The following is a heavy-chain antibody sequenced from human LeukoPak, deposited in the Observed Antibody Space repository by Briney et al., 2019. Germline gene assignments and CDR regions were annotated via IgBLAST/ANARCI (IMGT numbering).Heavy chain of an antibody. D-gene: IGHD2-15*01. CDR2: INHSGST. CDR1: GGSFSGYY. Sequence: SETLSLTCAVYGGSFSGYYWSWIRQPPGKGLEWIGEINHSGSTNYNPSLKSRVTVSVDTSKNQFSLRLSSVTAADTAVYYCARDICSGGSCYSLDNWGQGTLVTVSS. J-gene: IGHJ4*02. CDR3: ARDICSGGSCYSLDN. V-gene: IGHV4-34*01.